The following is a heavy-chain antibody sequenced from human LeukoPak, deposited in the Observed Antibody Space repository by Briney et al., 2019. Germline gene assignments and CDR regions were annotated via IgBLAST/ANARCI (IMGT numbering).Heavy chain of an antibody. CDR2: ISSSSSYI. CDR3: ARDLSGAAFY. J-gene: IGHJ4*02. CDR1: GFTVSSNY. Sequence: GGSLRLSCAASGFTVSSNYMSWVRQAPGKGLEWVSSISSSSSYIYYADSVKGRFTISRDNAKNSLYLQMNSLRAEDTAVYYCARDLSGAAFYWGQGTLVTVSS. D-gene: IGHD6-13*01. V-gene: IGHV3-21*01.